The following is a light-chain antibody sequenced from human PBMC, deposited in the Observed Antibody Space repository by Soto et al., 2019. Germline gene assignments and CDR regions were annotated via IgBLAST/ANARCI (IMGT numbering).Light chain of an antibody. CDR3: AARDDSLNAVI. V-gene: IGLV1-44*01. Sequence: QAVLTQPPSASGTPGQRVTISCSGSSSNIGSHSVDWYQQLPGTAPKLLIFRNNQRPSEVPDRFSGSKSGTSASLAISGLRSEDEADYYCAARDDSLNAVIFGGGTKVTVL. J-gene: IGLJ2*01. CDR1: SSNIGSHS. CDR2: RNN.